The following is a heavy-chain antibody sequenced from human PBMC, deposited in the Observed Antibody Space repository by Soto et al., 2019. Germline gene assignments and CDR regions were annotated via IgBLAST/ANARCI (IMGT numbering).Heavy chain of an antibody. Sequence: SETLSLTCSVSGGSIRSKSYSWGWIRQPPGKGLEWIGTFYYSENTYYNPSLKSRVTISVDTSKNQFSLKLSSVTAADTAVYYCAKLPGYFICNSCHGHYAMDFWGQRTTVTVSS. CDR2: FYYSENT. V-gene: IGHV4-39*01. D-gene: IGHD2-2*01. J-gene: IGHJ6*02. CDR3: AKLPGYFICNSCHGHYAMDF. CDR1: GGSIRSKSYS.